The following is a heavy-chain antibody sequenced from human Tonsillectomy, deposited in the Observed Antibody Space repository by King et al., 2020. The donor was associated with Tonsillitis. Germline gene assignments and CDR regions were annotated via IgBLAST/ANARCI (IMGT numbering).Heavy chain of an antibody. Sequence: VQLLESGGGVVQPGRSLRLSCAASGFTFSSYGMHWVRQAPGKGLEWVAVTSYDGSNKYYADSVKGRFTISRDNSKNTLYLQMNSLRAEDTAVYYCAKGIRYFDWLLLGYWGQGTLVTVSS. CDR2: TSYDGSNK. CDR3: AKGIRYFDWLLLGY. V-gene: IGHV3-30*18. J-gene: IGHJ4*02. D-gene: IGHD3-9*01. CDR1: GFTFSSYG.